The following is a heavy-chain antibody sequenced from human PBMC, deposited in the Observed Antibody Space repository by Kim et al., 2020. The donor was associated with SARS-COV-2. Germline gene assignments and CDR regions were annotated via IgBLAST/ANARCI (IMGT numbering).Heavy chain of an antibody. CDR2: INTNTGNP. D-gene: IGHD3-10*01. CDR1: GYTFTSYA. J-gene: IGHJ4*02. V-gene: IGHV7-4-1*02. CDR3: ARSKGILWFGEYPPSPSLVDY. Sequence: ASVKVSCKASGYTFTSYAMNWVRQAPGQGLEWMGWINTNTGNPTYAQGFTGRFVFSLDTSVSTAYLQISSLKAEDTAVYYCARSKGILWFGEYPPSPSLVDYWGQGTLVTVSS.